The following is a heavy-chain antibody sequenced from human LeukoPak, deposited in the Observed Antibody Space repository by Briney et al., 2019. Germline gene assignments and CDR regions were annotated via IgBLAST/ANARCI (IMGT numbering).Heavy chain of an antibody. V-gene: IGHV4-59*01. CDR1: GGSISSYY. D-gene: IGHD2-2*01. CDR3: ARAKGAVVPAADDFDY. CDR2: IYYSGST. J-gene: IGHJ4*02. Sequence: PSETLSLTCTVSGGSISSYYWSWIRQPPGKGLEWIGYIYYSGSTNYNPSLKSRVTISVDTSKNQFSLKLSSVTAADTAVYYCARAKGAVVPAADDFDYWGQGTLVTVSS.